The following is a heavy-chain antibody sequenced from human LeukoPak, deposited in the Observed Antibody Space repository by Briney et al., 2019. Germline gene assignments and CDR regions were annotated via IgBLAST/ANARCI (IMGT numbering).Heavy chain of an antibody. CDR2: IEQDGSGT. D-gene: IGHD1-1*01. J-gene: IGHJ4*02. Sequence: GGSLRLSCAASGFTFSLFAMTWVRQTPGGGLEWVSTIEQDGSGTYSADSVKGRFAISRDNSKNTLYLQLSSLTAEDTAVYYCAKDEGRLINNWYRQYWGQGTPVTVSS. V-gene: IGHV3-23*01. CDR3: AKDEGRLINNWYRQY. CDR1: GFTFSLFA.